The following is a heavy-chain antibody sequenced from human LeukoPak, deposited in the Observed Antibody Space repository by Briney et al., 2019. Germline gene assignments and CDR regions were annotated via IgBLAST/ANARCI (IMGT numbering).Heavy chain of an antibody. CDR2: ISSGSTNI. D-gene: IGHD7-27*01. Sequence: GGSLRLSCAASGFTFSTYSMNWVRQAPGKGLEWVSYISSGSTNIYYPDSVKGRFTVSRDNAKNSLYLQMNSLRDEDAAVYYCARDFNWGLDYWGQGTLVTVSS. V-gene: IGHV3-48*02. J-gene: IGHJ4*02. CDR1: GFTFSTYS. CDR3: ARDFNWGLDY.